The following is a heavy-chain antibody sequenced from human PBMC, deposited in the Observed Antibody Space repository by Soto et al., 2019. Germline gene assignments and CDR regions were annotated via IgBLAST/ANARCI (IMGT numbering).Heavy chain of an antibody. V-gene: IGHV1-18*01. J-gene: IGHJ4*02. CDR1: GYTFTGDG. D-gene: IGHD3-3*01. CDR3: ARDVDDFWSGYDMDY. CDR2: ISAYNGNT. Sequence: ASVKGSCKASGYTFTGDGISWVLQAPGQGLEWMGWISAYNGNTNYAQKLQGRVTMTTDTSTSTAYMELRSLRSDDTAVYYCARDVDDFWSGYDMDYWGQGTLVTVSS.